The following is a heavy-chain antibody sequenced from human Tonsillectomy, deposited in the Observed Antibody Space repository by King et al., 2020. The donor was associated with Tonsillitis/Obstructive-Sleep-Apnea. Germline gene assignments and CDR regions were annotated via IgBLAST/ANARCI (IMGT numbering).Heavy chain of an antibody. CDR3: ARDGSVATRPLDY. D-gene: IGHD6-6*01. CDR2: INPSGGCT. J-gene: IGHJ4*02. CDR1: GYTFTSYY. V-gene: IGHV1-46*01. Sequence: QLVQSGAEVKKPGASVKVSCKASGYTFTSYYIHWVRQAPGQGLEWMEIINPSGGCTSYAQKFQGRVTMTRDTSTSTVYMELSSLRSEETAVYYCARDGSVATRPLDYWGQGTLVTVSS.